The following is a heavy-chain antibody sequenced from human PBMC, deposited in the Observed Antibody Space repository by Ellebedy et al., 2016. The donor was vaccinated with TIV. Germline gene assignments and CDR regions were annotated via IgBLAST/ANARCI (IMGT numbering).Heavy chain of an antibody. D-gene: IGHD3-10*01. CDR2: ISSSSSYI. J-gene: IGHJ4*02. V-gene: IGHV3-21*01. CDR3: ARVPYGSGTYTVDY. CDR1: GFTFSDYS. Sequence: GGSLRLSXAAPGFTFSDYSMNWVRQAPGKGLQWLSSISSSSSYIYYADSVKGRFTISRDNAKNSLYLQMNSLRGEDTAVYYCARVPYGSGTYTVDYWGQGTLVTVSS.